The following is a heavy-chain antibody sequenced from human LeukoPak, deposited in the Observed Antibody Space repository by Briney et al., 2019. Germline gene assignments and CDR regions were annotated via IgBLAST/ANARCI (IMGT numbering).Heavy chain of an antibody. CDR2: IIPLFGTA. Sequence: SVKVSCKASVGTFSSYAISWVRQAPGQGLEWMGGIIPLFGTANYAQKLQGRVTITADESTSTAYMELSSLRSEDTAVYYCAIDRGVTTPKGYYYYMDVWGKGTTVTISS. J-gene: IGHJ6*03. D-gene: IGHD4-17*01. CDR1: VGTFSSYA. V-gene: IGHV1-69*13. CDR3: AIDRGVTTPKGYYYYMDV.